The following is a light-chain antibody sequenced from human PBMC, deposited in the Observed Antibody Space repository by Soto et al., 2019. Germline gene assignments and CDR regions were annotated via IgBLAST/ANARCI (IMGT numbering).Light chain of an antibody. CDR1: ESVSSGY. Sequence: MVLMPSPGALSLSPGERATLACRAGESVSSGYIDWYQQKPATAHRLLIFGASSTATGTPDRFRGSGPGTDFTLPISRMELEDFAVYFCQQRSHWPPSITFGGGTRLEIK. CDR3: QQRSHWPPSIT. J-gene: IGKJ5*01. V-gene: IGKV3D-20*02. CDR2: GAS.